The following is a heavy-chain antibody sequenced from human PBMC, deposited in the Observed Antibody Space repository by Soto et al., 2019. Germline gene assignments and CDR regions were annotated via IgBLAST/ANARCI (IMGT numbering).Heavy chain of an antibody. CDR1: GFTFTDYY. D-gene: IGHD3-10*01. CDR3: ARGAYFNNYYSDWFDP. J-gene: IGHJ5*02. CDR2: ISHTGTTS. V-gene: IGHV3-11*01. Sequence: QVQLVESGGGLVKPGESLRLSCAASGFTFTDYYMAWIRQAPGKGLEWVSYISHTGTTSYYADSVKGRFTISRDNAKNSLYLQMNSLTAEDTAVYYCARGAYFNNYYSDWFDPWGQGNLVTVSS.